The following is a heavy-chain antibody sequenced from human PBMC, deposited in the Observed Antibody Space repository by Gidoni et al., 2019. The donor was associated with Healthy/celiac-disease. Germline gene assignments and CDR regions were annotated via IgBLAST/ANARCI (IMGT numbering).Heavy chain of an antibody. V-gene: IGHV5-10-1*03. CDR2: IDPSDSYT. CDR3: ARQGYDSSGYYGWFDP. CDR1: GYSFTSYW. J-gene: IGHJ5*02. D-gene: IGHD3-22*01. Sequence: EVQLVQSGAEVKKPGESLRISCKGSGYSFTSYWISWVRQMPGKGLEWMGRIDPSDSYTNYSPSFQGHVTISADKSISTAYLQWSSLKASDTAMYYCARQGYDSSGYYGWFDPWGQGTLVTVSS.